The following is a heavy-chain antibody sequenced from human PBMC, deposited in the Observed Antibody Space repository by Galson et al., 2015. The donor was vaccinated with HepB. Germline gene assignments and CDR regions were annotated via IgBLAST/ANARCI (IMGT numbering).Heavy chain of an antibody. D-gene: IGHD6-19*01. Sequence: CAISGDSVSSNSAAWNWIRQSPSRGLEWLGRTYYRSKWYNDYAVSVKSRITINPDTSKNQFSLQLNSVTPEDTAVYYCARDGKWLVEALDAFDIWGQGTMVTVSS. CDR2: TYYRSKWYN. CDR3: ARDGKWLVEALDAFDI. CDR1: GDSVSSNSAA. J-gene: IGHJ3*02. V-gene: IGHV6-1*01.